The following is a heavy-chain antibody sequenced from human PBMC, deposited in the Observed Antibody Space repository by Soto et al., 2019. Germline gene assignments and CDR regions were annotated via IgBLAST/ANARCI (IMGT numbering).Heavy chain of an antibody. J-gene: IGHJ3*02. Sequence: QVQLVESGGGVVQPGRSLRLSCAASGFTFSSYGMHWVRQAPGKGLEWVAVISYDGSNKYYADSVKGRFTISRDNSKNTLYLQMNSLRAEDTAVYYCAKRYDSSGVDAFDIWGQGTMVTVSS. CDR3: AKRYDSSGVDAFDI. V-gene: IGHV3-30*18. CDR2: ISYDGSNK. D-gene: IGHD3-22*01. CDR1: GFTFSSYG.